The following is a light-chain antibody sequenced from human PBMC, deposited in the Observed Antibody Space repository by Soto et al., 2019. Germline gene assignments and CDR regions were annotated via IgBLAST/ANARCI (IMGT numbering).Light chain of an antibody. V-gene: IGKV4-1*01. Sequence: DIVMTQSPDSLAVSLGERATINCRSSQSVLYSSNNKDTIAWYQQKPGQPPRLLIYWASTRESGVPDRFSGSGSGTDFTLTISSLQAEDVEVYYCQQYYDLLTFGGGTKVEIK. CDR1: QSVLYSSNNKDT. CDR3: QQYYDLLT. J-gene: IGKJ4*01. CDR2: WAS.